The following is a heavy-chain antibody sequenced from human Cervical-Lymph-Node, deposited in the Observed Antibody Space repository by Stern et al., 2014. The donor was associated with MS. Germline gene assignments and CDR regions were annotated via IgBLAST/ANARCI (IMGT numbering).Heavy chain of an antibody. CDR1: GFTFSSYA. V-gene: IGHV3-23*04. CDR3: AKATSVAAAGTWFDY. CDR2: ISGSGGST. D-gene: IGHD6-13*01. J-gene: IGHJ4*02. Sequence: EDQLVESGGGLVQPGGSLGLSCAVSGFTFSSYAVGWVRQAPGKGLGGVSGISGSGGSTYYADSVKGRFTISRDNSKNTLYLQMNSLRAEDTAVYYCAKATSVAAAGTWFDYWGQGTLVTVSS.